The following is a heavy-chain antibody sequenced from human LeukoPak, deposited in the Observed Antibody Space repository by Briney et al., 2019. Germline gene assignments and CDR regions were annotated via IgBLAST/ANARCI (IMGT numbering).Heavy chain of an antibody. CDR3: ARGPHLLWFGDRIRGGDY. V-gene: IGHV1-2*02. D-gene: IGHD3-10*01. CDR2: INPNSGGT. J-gene: IGHJ4*02. CDR1: GYTFTGYY. Sequence: GASVKVSCKASGYTFTGYYMHWVRQAPGQGLDWMGWINPNSGGTNYAQKFQGRVTMTRDTSISTAYMELSRLRSDDTAVYYCARGPHLLWFGDRIRGGDYWGQGTLVTVSS.